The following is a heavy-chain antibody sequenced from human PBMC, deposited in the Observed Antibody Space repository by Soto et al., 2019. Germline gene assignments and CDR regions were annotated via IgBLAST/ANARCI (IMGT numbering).Heavy chain of an antibody. CDR1: GFTFSGSG. D-gene: IGHD1-1*01. J-gene: IGHJ4*02. Sequence: QPGGSLRLSCAVSGFTFSGSGMHWVRQAPGKGLEWVAVISYDGTNKYYADSVKGRFTISRDTSKNTLYLQMNSLRAEDTAVYYWAKGLPGNDKYYFDYWGQETLVTVSS. V-gene: IGHV3-30*18. CDR3: AKGLPGNDKYYFDY. CDR2: ISYDGTNK.